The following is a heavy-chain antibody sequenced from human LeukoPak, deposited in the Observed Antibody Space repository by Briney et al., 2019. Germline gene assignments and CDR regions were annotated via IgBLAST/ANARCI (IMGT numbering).Heavy chain of an antibody. CDR2: IYYSGST. D-gene: IGHD4-17*01. J-gene: IGHJ6*02. Sequence: SETLSLTCTVSGGSISSSSYYWGWIRQPPGKGLEWIGYIYYSGSTNYNPSLKSRVTISVDTSKNQFSLKLSSVTAADTAVYYCARTTVTTVTWGMDVWGQGTTVTVSS. V-gene: IGHV4-61*05. CDR3: ARTTVTTVTWGMDV. CDR1: GGSISSSSYY.